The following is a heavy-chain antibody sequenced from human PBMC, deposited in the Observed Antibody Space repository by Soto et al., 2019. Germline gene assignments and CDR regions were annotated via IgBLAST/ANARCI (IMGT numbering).Heavy chain of an antibody. CDR2: IYYAGGS. Sequence: QVQLQESGPGLVKSSQTLSLTCSVSGGSISRSVYFWTWLRQHPGKGLEWIGHIYYAGGSYSNPSLKRRLSMSLDTSKNQFSLTLTSVTVADTAVYYCARGLTTLYYFDSWGQGTLVSVSS. CDR1: GGSISRSVYF. CDR3: ARGLTTLYYFDS. D-gene: IGHD1-1*01. J-gene: IGHJ4*02. V-gene: IGHV4-31*03.